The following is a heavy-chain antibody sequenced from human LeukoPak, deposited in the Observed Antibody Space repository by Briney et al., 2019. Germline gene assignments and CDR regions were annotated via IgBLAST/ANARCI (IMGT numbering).Heavy chain of an antibody. V-gene: IGHV3-66*01. Sequence: PGGSLRLSCAASGFTFSSYSMNWVRQAPGKGLEWVSVIYSGGSTYYADSVKGRFTISRDNSKNTVYLQMNSLRVEDTAVYYCARDRGYCSGDTCYHWMDPWGQGTQVTVSS. CDR2: IYSGGST. CDR1: GFTFSSYS. CDR3: ARDRGYCSGDTCYHWMDP. D-gene: IGHD2-15*01. J-gene: IGHJ5*02.